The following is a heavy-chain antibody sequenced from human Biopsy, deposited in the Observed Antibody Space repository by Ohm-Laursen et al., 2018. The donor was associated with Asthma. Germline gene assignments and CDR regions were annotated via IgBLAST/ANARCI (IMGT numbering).Heavy chain of an antibody. V-gene: IGHV1-2*06. CDR1: GYPFIGYH. CDR3: ARGQKSAGDRWFDP. D-gene: IGHD6-13*01. Sequence: ASVKVSYKVSGYPFIGYHIHWMRQAPGQGLEWMGRINPNSGATNYAQKFQGRVTMTRDTSISTTYMEVSRLRSDDTAVYYCARGQKSAGDRWFDPWGQGTLVTVSS. CDR2: INPNSGAT. J-gene: IGHJ5*02.